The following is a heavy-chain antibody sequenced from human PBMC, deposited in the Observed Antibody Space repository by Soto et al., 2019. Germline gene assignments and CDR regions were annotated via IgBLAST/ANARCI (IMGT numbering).Heavy chain of an antibody. J-gene: IGHJ5*02. CDR3: AGGSEGYGAFWFDP. D-gene: IGHD5-12*01. CDR1: GYTFTGYY. V-gene: IGHV1-2*02. CDR2: INPNSGGT. Sequence: QVQLVQSGAEVKKPGASVKVSCKASGYTFTGYYMHWVRKAPGQGLEWMGWINPNSGGTNYAKKYQGRVIMPRDTSINTAYMELSRLRADDTAEYYCAGGSEGYGAFWFDPWGQGTLVIVSS.